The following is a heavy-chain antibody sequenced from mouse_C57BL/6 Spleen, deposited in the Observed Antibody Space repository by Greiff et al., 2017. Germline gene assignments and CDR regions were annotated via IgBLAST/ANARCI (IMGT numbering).Heavy chain of an antibody. Sequence: VKLQESGPGLVQPSQSLSITCTVSGFSLTSYGVHWVRQSPGKGLEWLGVLWRGGSTDYNAAFMSRLSITKDNSKSQVFFKMNSLQADDTAIYYCAKFCLLSGGAMDYWGQGTSVTVSS. V-gene: IGHV2-5*01. CDR2: LWRGGST. D-gene: IGHD2-1*01. CDR1: GFSLTSYG. CDR3: AKFCLLSGGAMDY. J-gene: IGHJ4*01.